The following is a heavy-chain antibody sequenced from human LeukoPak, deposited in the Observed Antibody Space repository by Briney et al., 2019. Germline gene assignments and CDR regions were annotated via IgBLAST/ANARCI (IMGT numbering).Heavy chain of an antibody. CDR3: AREGGSYPYFDY. V-gene: IGHV1-46*01. CDR2: INPSGGST. J-gene: IGHJ4*02. CDR1: GYTFTSYY. Sequence: ASVKVSCKASGYTFTSYYMHWVRQAPGQGLEWMGIINPSGGSTSYAQKFQGRVTKTRDTSTSTVYMELSSLRSEDTAVYYCAREGGSYPYFDYWGQGTLVTVSS. D-gene: IGHD1-26*01.